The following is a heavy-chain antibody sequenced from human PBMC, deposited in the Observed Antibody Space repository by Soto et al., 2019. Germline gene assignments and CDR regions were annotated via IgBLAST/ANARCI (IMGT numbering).Heavy chain of an antibody. CDR1: GGTFSSYT. J-gene: IGHJ4*02. CDR2: IIPILGIA. D-gene: IGHD6-19*01. Sequence: ASVKVSCKASGGTFSSYTISWVRQAPGQGLEWMGRIIPILGIANYAQKFQGRVTITADKSTSTAYMELSSLRSEDTAVYYCARGRENSSGWYRFFDYWGQGTLVTVSS. V-gene: IGHV1-69*02. CDR3: ARGRENSSGWYRFFDY.